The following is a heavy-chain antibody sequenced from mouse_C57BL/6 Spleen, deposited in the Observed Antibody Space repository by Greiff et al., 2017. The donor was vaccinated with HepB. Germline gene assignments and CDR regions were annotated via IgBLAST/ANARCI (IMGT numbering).Heavy chain of an antibody. D-gene: IGHD1-1*01. V-gene: IGHV1-85*01. CDR1: GYTFTSYD. J-gene: IGHJ1*03. Sequence: QVQLKQSGPELVKPGASVKLSCKASGYTFTSYDINWVKQRPGQGLEWIGWIYPRDGSTKYNEKFKGKATLTVDTSSSTAYMELHSLTSEDSAVYFCARADGSSFFYWYFDVWGTGTTVTVSS. CDR3: ARADGSSFFYWYFDV. CDR2: IYPRDGST.